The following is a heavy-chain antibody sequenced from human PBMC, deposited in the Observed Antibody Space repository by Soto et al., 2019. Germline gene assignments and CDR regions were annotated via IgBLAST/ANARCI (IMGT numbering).Heavy chain of an antibody. CDR1: GGSISSGDYY. V-gene: IGHV4-31*03. Sequence: PSEILSLTCTVSGGSISSGDYYWSWIRQHPGKGLEWIGTIYFSGTTYYNPSLKSRVTISVDTSKSQFSLKLSSVTAADTAVYYCARRDRSGFSYWLDTWGQGTLVTVSS. D-gene: IGHD3-22*01. CDR3: ARRDRSGFSYWLDT. J-gene: IGHJ5*02. CDR2: IYFSGTT.